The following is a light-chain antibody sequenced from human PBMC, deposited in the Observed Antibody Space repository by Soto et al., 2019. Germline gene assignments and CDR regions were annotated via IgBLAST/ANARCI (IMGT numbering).Light chain of an antibody. V-gene: IGKV1-5*03. CDR3: QQYNTYWT. J-gene: IGKJ1*01. CDR2: KAS. Sequence: DIQMTQSPSTLSASVGDRVTITCRVSRSVSSWLAWYQQKPGKAPKLLIYKASILESGVPSRFSGSGSGTEFTLTISSLQPDDFATYYFQQYNTYWTFGPGTKVEIK. CDR1: RSVSSW.